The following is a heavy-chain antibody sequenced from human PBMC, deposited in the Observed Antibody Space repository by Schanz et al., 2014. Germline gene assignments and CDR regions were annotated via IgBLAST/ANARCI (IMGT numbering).Heavy chain of an antibody. D-gene: IGHD2-2*01. CDR1: GYTFSDYG. J-gene: IGHJ5*02. CDR2: ISAYTNNT. Sequence: QVQLVQSGDEVKKPGASVKVSCKTSGYTFSDYGLNWVRQAPGQGLEWMGWISAYTNNTNYAQKVQGRVTMTTDTSTGTAYMELRSLRSDDTAVYYCARDRRRYCSTASCLHDNWFDPWGQGTLVIVSS. V-gene: IGHV1-18*01. CDR3: ARDRRRYCSTASCLHDNWFDP.